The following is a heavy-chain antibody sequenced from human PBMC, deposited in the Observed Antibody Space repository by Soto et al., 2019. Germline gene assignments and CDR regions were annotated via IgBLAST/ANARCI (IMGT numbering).Heavy chain of an antibody. J-gene: IGHJ6*02. CDR3: ARAGIAAAGPWTYYYYGMDV. CDR2: INAGNGNT. Sequence: QVQLVQSGAEVKKPGASVKVSCKASGYTFTSYAMHWVRQAPGQGLEWMGWINAGNGNTKYSQKFQGRVTMTRDTSATTAYMELSSRRSEDTAVYYCARAGIAAAGPWTYYYYGMDVWGQGTTVTVSS. D-gene: IGHD6-13*01. CDR1: GYTFTSYA. V-gene: IGHV1-3*01.